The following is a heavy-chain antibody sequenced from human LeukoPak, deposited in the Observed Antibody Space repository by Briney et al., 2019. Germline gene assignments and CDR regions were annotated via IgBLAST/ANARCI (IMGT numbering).Heavy chain of an antibody. J-gene: IGHJ4*02. V-gene: IGHV3-11*01. CDR2: ISSSGSTI. CDR1: GFAFSEYY. Sequence: GGSLRLSCAASGFAFSEYYMSWIRQAPGKGLEWVSYISSSGSTIYYADSVKGRFTISRDSAKNSLYLQMNSLRAEDTAVYYCARGIVVVAANIGFDYWGQGTLVAVSS. CDR3: ARGIVVVAANIGFDY. D-gene: IGHD2-15*01.